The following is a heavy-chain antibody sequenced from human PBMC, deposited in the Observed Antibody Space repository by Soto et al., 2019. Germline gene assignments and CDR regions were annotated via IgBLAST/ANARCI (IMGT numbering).Heavy chain of an antibody. V-gene: IGHV3-7*01. CDR1: GFTFSSYW. J-gene: IGHJ4*02. D-gene: IGHD6-13*01. Sequence: GGSLRLSCAASGFTFSSYWMSWVRQAPGKGLEWVANIKQDGSEKYYVDSVKGRFTISRDNAKNSLYLQMNSLRAEDTAVYYCARVLSSSWYEEFDYWGQGTLVTVSS. CDR3: ARVLSSSWYEEFDY. CDR2: IKQDGSEK.